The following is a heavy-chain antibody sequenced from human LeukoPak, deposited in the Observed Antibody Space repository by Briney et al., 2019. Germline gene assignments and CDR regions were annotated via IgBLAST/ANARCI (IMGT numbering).Heavy chain of an antibody. V-gene: IGHV1-69*01. CDR1: GGTFSSYA. D-gene: IGHD5-12*01. CDR3: ARAGGYSGYDVAYFDY. Sequence: GASVKVSCKASGGTFSSYAISWVRQAPGQGLEWMGGIIPIFGTANYAQKFQGRVTITADESTSTAYMELSSLRSEDTAVYYCARAGGYSGYDVAYFDYWGQGTLVTVSS. J-gene: IGHJ4*02. CDR2: IIPIFGTA.